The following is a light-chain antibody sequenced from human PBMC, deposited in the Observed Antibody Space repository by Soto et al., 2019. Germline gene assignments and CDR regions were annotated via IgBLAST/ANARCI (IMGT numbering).Light chain of an antibody. CDR3: QQYGTSPYT. V-gene: IGKV3-20*01. CDR2: GAS. CDR1: QSVSSSY. J-gene: IGKJ2*01. Sequence: EIVLTQSPGTLSVSPGERATLSCRTSQSVSSSYLAWYQQKPGQAPRLLIYGASNRANGIPDRFSGSGSGTDFTLTISRLEPEDFAVYYCQQYGTSPYTFGQGTKVDIK.